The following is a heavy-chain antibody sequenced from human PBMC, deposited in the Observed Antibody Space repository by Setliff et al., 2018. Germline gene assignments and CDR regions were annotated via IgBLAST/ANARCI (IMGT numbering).Heavy chain of an antibody. Sequence: ASVKVSCKASGGTFSSYDISWVRQAPGKGLEWMGGFDPEDGETIYAQKFQGRVTMTEDTSTDTAYMELSSLRSEDTAVYYCATSTWELGGFDYWGQGTLVTAPQ. CDR2: FDPEDGET. CDR3: ATSTWELGGFDY. J-gene: IGHJ4*02. V-gene: IGHV1-24*01. D-gene: IGHD1-26*01. CDR1: GGTFSSYD.